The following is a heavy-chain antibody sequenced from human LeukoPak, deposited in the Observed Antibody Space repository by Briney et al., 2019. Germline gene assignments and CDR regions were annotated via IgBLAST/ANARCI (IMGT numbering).Heavy chain of an antibody. Sequence: SETLSLTCAVYGGSFSGYYWSWIRQPTGKGLEWIGEINHSGSTNYNPSLKSRVTISVDTSKNQFSLKLSSVTAADTAVYYCARTDYYYYGMDVWGQGTTVTVSS. J-gene: IGHJ6*02. CDR2: INHSGST. CDR1: GGSFSGYY. CDR3: ARTDYYYYGMDV. V-gene: IGHV4-34*01.